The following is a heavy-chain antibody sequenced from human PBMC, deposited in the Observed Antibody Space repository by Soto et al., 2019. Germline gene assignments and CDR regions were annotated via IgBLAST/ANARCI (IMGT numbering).Heavy chain of an antibody. CDR2: IKQDGSEK. CDR1: GFTFSSYW. J-gene: IGHJ4*03. Sequence: EVQLVESGGGLVQPGGSLRLSCAASGFTFSSYWMSWVRQAPGKGLEWVANIKQDGSEKYYVDSVKGRFTISRDNGKDTPDLENKSLRAEDTALELCGGLGGAAACSPAPTFGLWGQGTLVTVSS. D-gene: IGHD3-16*01. V-gene: IGHV3-7*01. CDR3: GGLGGAAACSPAPTFGL.